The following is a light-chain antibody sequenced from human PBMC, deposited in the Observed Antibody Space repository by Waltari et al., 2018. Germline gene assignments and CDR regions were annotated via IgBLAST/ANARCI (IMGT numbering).Light chain of an antibody. CDR2: ATS. Sequence: SCRTRQTVSRTLAWYHQKPVQAPRLLIYATSSRATGIPGSFSGSGSVTDFSLTISRMEPENFAVYYCQHYVTLPVTFGPVIKVEIK. V-gene: IGKV3-20*01. CDR1: QTVSRT. CDR3: QHYVTLPVT. J-gene: IGKJ1*01.